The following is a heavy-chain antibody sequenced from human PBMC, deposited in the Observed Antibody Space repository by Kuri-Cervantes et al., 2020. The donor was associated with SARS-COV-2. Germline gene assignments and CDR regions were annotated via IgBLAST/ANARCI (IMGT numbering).Heavy chain of an antibody. CDR1: GVSVTTFGSY. CDR2: IYYKGST. D-gene: IGHD2/OR15-2a*01. V-gene: IGHV4-31*02. CDR3: ARGAID. J-gene: IGHJ4*02. Sequence: LRLSCTVSGVSVTTFGSYWTWIRQPPGKGLEWVGYIYYKGSTYYNPSLRSRVIVSVDRSKNQFSLNLNSVTAADTALYYCARGAIDWGQGTLVTVSS.